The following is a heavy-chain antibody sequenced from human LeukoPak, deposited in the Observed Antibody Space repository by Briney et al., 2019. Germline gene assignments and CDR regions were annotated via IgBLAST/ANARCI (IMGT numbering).Heavy chain of an antibody. CDR2: IYYSGST. CDR1: GGSISSTNYY. CDR3: ARFNYRYCSGGSCPDNYYYYYMDV. Sequence: SETLSLTCTVSGGSISSTNYYWGWIRQPPGKGLEWIGSIYYSGSTYYNPSLKSRVTMSVDTSKNQFSLKLSSVTAADTAVYYCARFNYRYCSGGSCPDNYYYYYMDVWGKGTTVTISS. V-gene: IGHV4-39*07. D-gene: IGHD2-15*01. J-gene: IGHJ6*03.